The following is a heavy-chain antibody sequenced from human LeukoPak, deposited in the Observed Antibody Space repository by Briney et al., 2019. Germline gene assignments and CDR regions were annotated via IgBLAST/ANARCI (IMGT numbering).Heavy chain of an antibody. D-gene: IGHD6-13*01. J-gene: IGHJ4*02. Sequence: GASVKVSCKASGYTFTRYAMHWVRQAPGQRLEWMGWINAGNGNTKYSQKFQGRVTITRDTSASTAYMELSSLRSEDTAVYYCARRSIAAAGTFDYWGQGTLVTVSS. CDR1: GYTFTRYA. CDR2: INAGNGNT. CDR3: ARRSIAAAGTFDY. V-gene: IGHV1-3*01.